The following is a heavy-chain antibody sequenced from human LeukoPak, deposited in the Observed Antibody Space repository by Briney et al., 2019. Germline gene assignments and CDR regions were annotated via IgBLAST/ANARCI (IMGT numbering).Heavy chain of an antibody. CDR1: GYTFTSHD. D-gene: IGHD2-15*01. J-gene: IGHJ5*02. Sequence: ASVKVSCKASGYTFTSHDINWVRQATGQGLEWMGWMSPNSGDTGYAQKFQGRVTMTRNTSISTAYMELSSLRSEDTAVYYCARADGYCSGGSCYSKWFDPWGQGTLVTVSS. CDR2: MSPNSGDT. V-gene: IGHV1-8*01. CDR3: ARADGYCSGGSCYSKWFDP.